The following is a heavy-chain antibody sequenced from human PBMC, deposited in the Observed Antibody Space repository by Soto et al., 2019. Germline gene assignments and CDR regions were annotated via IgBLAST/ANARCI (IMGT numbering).Heavy chain of an antibody. CDR1: GFTFSSYW. D-gene: IGHD1-1*01. CDR3: VRGLTGTTYCMDV. Sequence: EVPVVESGGGLVQPGGSLRLSCAGSGFTFSSYWIHWVRQAPGKGLVWVSRINNDGSNTRYADSVKGRFTISRDNAKNTLYLQMNSLRAEDTAVYYCVRGLTGTTYCMDVWGQGTTVTVSS. J-gene: IGHJ6*02. V-gene: IGHV3-74*01. CDR2: INNDGSNT.